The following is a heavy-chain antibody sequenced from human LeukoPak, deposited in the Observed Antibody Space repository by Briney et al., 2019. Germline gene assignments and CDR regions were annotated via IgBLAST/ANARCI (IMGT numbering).Heavy chain of an antibody. CDR3: AKETADYYDSSGYYPITDY. J-gene: IGHJ4*02. Sequence: PGGSLRLSCAASGFTFSSYAMNWVRQAPGKGLEWVSAISGSGGSTYYADSVKGRFTISRDNSKNTLYLQMNSLRAEDTAVYYCAKETADYYDSSGYYPITDYWGQGTLVTVSS. CDR2: ISGSGGST. V-gene: IGHV3-23*01. D-gene: IGHD3-22*01. CDR1: GFTFSSYA.